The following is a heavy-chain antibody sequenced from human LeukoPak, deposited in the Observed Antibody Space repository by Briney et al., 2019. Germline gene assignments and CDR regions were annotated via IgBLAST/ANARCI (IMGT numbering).Heavy chain of an antibody. CDR1: GDSINSSDYY. Sequence: SETLSLTCTVSGDSINSSDYYWAWIRQPPGEWLEWIATIYYSGSTYYKPSLKSRLNISVDSSKNQFSLKMNSVTAADTAVYYCARHGNWDPFDYWGQGTLVTVSS. V-gene: IGHV4-39*01. CDR2: IYYSGST. CDR3: ARHGNWDPFDY. J-gene: IGHJ4*02. D-gene: IGHD7-27*01.